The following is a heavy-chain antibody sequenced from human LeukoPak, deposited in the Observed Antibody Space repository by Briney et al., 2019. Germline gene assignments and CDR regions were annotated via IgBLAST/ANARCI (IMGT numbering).Heavy chain of an antibody. D-gene: IGHD1-14*01. CDR3: ARDSTSSNHDY. Sequence: GGSLRLSCAASGFTVGSSYMTWVRQAPGKGLEWVSVIYSGGNTHYADSVKGRFTISRDSSKSTLYLQMNSLRTEDTAVYYCARDSTSSNHDYWGQGTLVTVSS. J-gene: IGHJ4*02. CDR1: GFTVGSSY. CDR2: IYSGGNT. V-gene: IGHV3-53*01.